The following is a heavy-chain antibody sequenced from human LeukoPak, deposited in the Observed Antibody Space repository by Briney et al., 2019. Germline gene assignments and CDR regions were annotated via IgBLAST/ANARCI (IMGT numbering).Heavy chain of an antibody. CDR3: ARVAAEVAGLPGAIGFGWLRRDYYYMDV. D-gene: IGHD2-2*02. V-gene: IGHV1-46*01. CDR2: INPSSGST. J-gene: IGHJ6*03. Sequence: ASVKVSCKASGYTFTSYYMHWVRQAPGEGLEWMGIINPSSGSTTYAQKFQGRVTMTRDMSTSTVYMDLSSLRSEDTAVYYCARVAAEVAGLPGAIGFGWLRRDYYYMDVWGKGSTVTVSS. CDR1: GYTFTSYY.